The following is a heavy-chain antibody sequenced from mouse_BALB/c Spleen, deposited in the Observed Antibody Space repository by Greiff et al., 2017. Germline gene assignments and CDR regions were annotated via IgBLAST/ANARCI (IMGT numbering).Heavy chain of an antibody. CDR1: GYAFTNYL. J-gene: IGHJ3*01. CDR3: AREEYGNAFAY. D-gene: IGHD2-10*02. CDR2: INPGSGGT. V-gene: IGHV1-54*01. Sequence: VQLQQSGAELVRPGTSVKVSCKASGYAFTNYLIEWVKQRPGQGLEWIGVINPGSGGTNYNEKFKGKATLTADKSSSTAYMQLSSLTSDDSAVYFCAREEYGNAFAYWGQGTLVTVSA.